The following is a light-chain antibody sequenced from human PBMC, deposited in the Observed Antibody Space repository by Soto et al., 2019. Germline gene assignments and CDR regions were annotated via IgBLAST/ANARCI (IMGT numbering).Light chain of an antibody. CDR3: QQYKYYPRT. V-gene: IGKV1-5*03. J-gene: IGKJ1*01. CDR2: KAS. CDR1: QSIDNW. Sequence: DIQMTQSPSTLSASVGDGVTITCRASQSIDNWLAWYQQKPEKAPNLLIYKASNLESGVPSRFSASGSGTEFTLTINSLQPDDFATYYCQQYKYYPRTFGQGTKVDVK.